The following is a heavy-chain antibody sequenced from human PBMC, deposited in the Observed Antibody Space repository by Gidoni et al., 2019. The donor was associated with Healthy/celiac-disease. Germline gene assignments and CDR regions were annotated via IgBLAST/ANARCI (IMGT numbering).Heavy chain of an antibody. D-gene: IGHD3-3*01. CDR3: AKDIGDFWSGHRNYYYGMDV. Sequence: EVQLVESGGVVVQPGGSLRLSCAASGFPFDDYTMHWVRQAPGKGLEWVSLISWDGGSTYYADSVKGRFTISRDNSKNSLYLQMNSLRTEDTALYYCAKDIGDFWSGHRNYYYGMDVWGQGTTVTVSS. CDR1: GFPFDDYT. V-gene: IGHV3-43*01. J-gene: IGHJ6*02. CDR2: ISWDGGST.